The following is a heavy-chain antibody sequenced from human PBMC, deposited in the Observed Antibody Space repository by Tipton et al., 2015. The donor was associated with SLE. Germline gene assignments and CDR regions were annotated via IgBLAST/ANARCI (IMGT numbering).Heavy chain of an antibody. D-gene: IGHD6-19*01. CDR3: AREHRGSGCPDNL. Sequence: TLSLTCTVSAGSINISFWSWIRQPPGKGLEWIGSIYNSGSTNYNPSLKSRVTMSVDTSKNQFSLKLTSVTAADTAVYYCAREHRGSGCPDNLWGQGTLVTVFS. V-gene: IGHV4-59*01. J-gene: IGHJ5*02. CDR2: IYNSGST. CDR1: AGSINISF.